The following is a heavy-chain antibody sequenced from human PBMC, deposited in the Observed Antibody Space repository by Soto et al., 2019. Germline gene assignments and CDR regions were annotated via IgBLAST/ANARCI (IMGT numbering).Heavy chain of an antibody. CDR1: GGSVSSYY. Sequence: PSETLSLTCPVSGGSVSSYYWSWIPQPPGKGLEWIGYIYYSGSTNYNPSLKSRVTISVDTSKNQFSLKLSSVTAADTAVYYCARMDYYDSSGYYYPKFDYWGQGTLVTVSS. J-gene: IGHJ4*02. CDR2: IYYSGST. D-gene: IGHD3-22*01. CDR3: ARMDYYDSSGYYYPKFDY. V-gene: IGHV4-59*02.